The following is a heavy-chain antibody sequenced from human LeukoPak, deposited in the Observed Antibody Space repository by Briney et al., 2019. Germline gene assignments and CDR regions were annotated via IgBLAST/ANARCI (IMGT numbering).Heavy chain of an antibody. D-gene: IGHD5-24*01. CDR3: ARGGWLQLLPLDY. CDR2: IIPIFGTA. V-gene: IGHV1-69*05. Sequence: SVKVSCKASGGTFSSYAISWVRQAPGQGLEWMGGIIPIFGTANYAQKFQGRVTITTDESTSTAYMELSSLRSEDTAVYYCARGGWLQLLPLDYWGQGTLVTVSS. J-gene: IGHJ4*02. CDR1: GGTFSSYA.